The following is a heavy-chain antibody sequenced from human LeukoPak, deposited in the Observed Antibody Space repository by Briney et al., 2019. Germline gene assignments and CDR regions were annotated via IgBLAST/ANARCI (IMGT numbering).Heavy chain of an antibody. CDR1: GYTFTGYY. CDR3: ARAAMGDYGDYVLDY. D-gene: IGHD4-17*01. CDR2: INPNSGGT. V-gene: IGHV1-2*02. Sequence: APVKVSCRASGYTFTGYYMHWVRQAPGQGLEWMGWINPNSGGTNYAQKFQGRVTMTRDTSISTAYMELSRLRSDDTAVYYCARAAMGDYGDYVLDYWGQGTLVTVSS. J-gene: IGHJ4*02.